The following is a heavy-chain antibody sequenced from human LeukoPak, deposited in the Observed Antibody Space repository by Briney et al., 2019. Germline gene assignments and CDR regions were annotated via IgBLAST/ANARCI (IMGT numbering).Heavy chain of an antibody. CDR2: INHSGST. J-gene: IGHJ3*02. Sequence: SETLSLTCAVYGGSFSGYYWSWIRQPPGKGLEWIGEINHSGSTNYNPSLKSRVTISVDTSKNQFSLKLSSATAADTAVYYCARGDIAAALYAFDIWGQGTMVTVSS. D-gene: IGHD6-13*01. CDR1: GGSFSGYY. V-gene: IGHV4-34*01. CDR3: ARGDIAAALYAFDI.